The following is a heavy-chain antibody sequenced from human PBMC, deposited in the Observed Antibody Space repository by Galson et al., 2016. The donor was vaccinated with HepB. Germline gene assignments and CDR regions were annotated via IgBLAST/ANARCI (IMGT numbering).Heavy chain of an antibody. CDR1: GYTFTSYG. D-gene: IGHD6-25*01. V-gene: IGHV1-18*01. CDR2: ISAYTGYT. Sequence: SVKVSCKASGYTFTSYGISWVRQAPGQGLEWMGWISAYTGYTNYAQELQGRVTMTTDTSTSTAYMELRSRRSDDTAVYYCATSTSSGINWFAPWGQGTLVTVSS. CDR3: ATSTSSGINWFAP. J-gene: IGHJ5*02.